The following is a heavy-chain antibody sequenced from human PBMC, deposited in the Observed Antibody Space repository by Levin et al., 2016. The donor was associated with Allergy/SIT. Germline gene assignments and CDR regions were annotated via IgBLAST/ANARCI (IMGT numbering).Heavy chain of an antibody. CDR1: GFTFSSYA. CDR3: ARDLSGSYFD. D-gene: IGHD1-26*01. Sequence: GESLKISCAASGFTFSSYAMSWVRQAPGKGLEWVSAISGSGGSTYYADSVKGRFTISRDNSKNTLYLQMNSLRAEDTAVYYCARDLSGSYFDWGQGTLVTVSS. V-gene: IGHV3-23*01. J-gene: IGHJ4*02. CDR2: ISGSGGST.